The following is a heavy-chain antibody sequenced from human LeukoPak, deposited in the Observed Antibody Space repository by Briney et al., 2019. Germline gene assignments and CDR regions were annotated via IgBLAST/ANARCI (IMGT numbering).Heavy chain of an antibody. V-gene: IGHV3-30*02. CDR1: EFTFSSYG. CDR2: IRYDGSNK. CDR3: AEDRLGELSPYFDY. D-gene: IGHD3-16*02. J-gene: IGHJ4*02. Sequence: GGSLRLSCAASEFTFSSYGMHWVRQAPGKGLEWVAFIRYDGSNKYYADSVKGRFTISRDNSKNTLYLQMNSLRAEATAVYYCAEDRLGELSPYFDYWGQGTLVTVSS.